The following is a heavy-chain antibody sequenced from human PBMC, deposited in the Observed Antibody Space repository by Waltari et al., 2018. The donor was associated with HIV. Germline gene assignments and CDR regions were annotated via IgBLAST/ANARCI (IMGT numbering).Heavy chain of an antibody. Sequence: EVQLLESGGGLVQPGGSLRISCAASGFTFSNYAMTWVRQAPGKGLEWVSAISGSAVTTYYADPVKGRFTISRDNSKNTLYLQMNSLRADDTAVYYCAKDRAAVIIIPNFDYWGQGTLVTVSS. D-gene: IGHD3-3*01. CDR1: GFTFSNYA. V-gene: IGHV3-23*01. J-gene: IGHJ4*02. CDR2: ISGSAVTT. CDR3: AKDRAAVIIIPNFDY.